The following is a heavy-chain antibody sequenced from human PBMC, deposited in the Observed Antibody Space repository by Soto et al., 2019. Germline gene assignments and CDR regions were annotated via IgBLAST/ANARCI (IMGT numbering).Heavy chain of an antibody. V-gene: IGHV4-39*01. Sequence: SETLSLTCTVTGGSVSNSNYYWGWIRQSPGKGLEWIGSVYYRGRSYSKSSVKSRVTISVDTSKNQFSLNLNSVTASDTAVYFCVSQRTSVLTQAYFDYWGPGALVTVSS. J-gene: IGHJ4*02. CDR3: VSQRTSVLTQAYFDY. D-gene: IGHD2-8*01. CDR1: GGSVSNSNYY. CDR2: VYYRGRS.